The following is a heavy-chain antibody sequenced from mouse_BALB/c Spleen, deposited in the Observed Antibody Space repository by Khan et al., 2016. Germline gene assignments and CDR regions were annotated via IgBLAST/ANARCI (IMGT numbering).Heavy chain of an antibody. Sequence: EVQLQESGGGLVQPGGSLKLSCTTSGFDFSRYWMSWVRQAPGRGLEWIGEINPDSSTINYTPSLKDKFIISRDNAKNTLHLQMSKVRSEATALYYCPRNWDVGFDYWGQGTTLTVSS. V-gene: IGHV4-1*02. D-gene: IGHD4-1*01. CDR3: PRNWDVGFDY. J-gene: IGHJ2*01. CDR1: GFDFSRYW. CDR2: INPDSSTI.